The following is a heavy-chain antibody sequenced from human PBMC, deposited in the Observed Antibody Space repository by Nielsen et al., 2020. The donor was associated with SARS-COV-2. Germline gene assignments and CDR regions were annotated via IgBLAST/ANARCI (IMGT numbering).Heavy chain of an antibody. V-gene: IGHV3-49*04. CDR1: GFTFGDYA. D-gene: IGHD3-22*01. Sequence: GGSLRLSCTASGFTFGDYAMSWVRQAPGKGLEWVGFIRSKAYGGTTEYAASVKGRFTISRDDSKSIAYLQMNSLKTEDTAVYYRTRDRDYYDSSGYDYWGQGTLVTVSS. J-gene: IGHJ4*02. CDR2: IRSKAYGGTT. CDR3: TRDRDYYDSSGYDY.